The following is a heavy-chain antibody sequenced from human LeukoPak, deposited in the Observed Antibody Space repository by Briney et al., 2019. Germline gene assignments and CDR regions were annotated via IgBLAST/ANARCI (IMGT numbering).Heavy chain of an antibody. J-gene: IGHJ4*02. CDR1: GGTFSSYA. CDR2: IIPILGIA. Sequence: SVKVSCKASGGTFSSYAISWVRQAPGQGLEWMGRIIPILGIANYAQKFQGRVTITADRSTSTAYMELSSLRSEDTAVYYCVSSHGSRSYYNVRFDYWGQGTLVTVPS. D-gene: IGHD3-10*01. V-gene: IGHV1-69*04. CDR3: VSSHGSRSYYNVRFDY.